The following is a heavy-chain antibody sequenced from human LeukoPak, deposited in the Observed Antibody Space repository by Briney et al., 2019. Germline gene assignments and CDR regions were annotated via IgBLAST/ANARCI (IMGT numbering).Heavy chain of an antibody. J-gene: IGHJ6*02. CDR3: ARSANWYDSNYGMDV. D-gene: IGHD3-22*01. CDR2: ISAYDGNT. CDR1: GYTFTSYG. V-gene: IGHV1-18*01. Sequence: ASVKVSCKASGYTFTSYGISWVRQAPGQGLEWMGWISAYDGNTNYAQKLQGRVTMTTDTSTSTAYMELSSLRSEDTAVYYCARSANWYDSNYGMDVWGQGTTVTVSS.